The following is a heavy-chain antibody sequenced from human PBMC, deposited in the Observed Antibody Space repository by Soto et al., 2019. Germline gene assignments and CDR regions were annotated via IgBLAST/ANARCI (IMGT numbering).Heavy chain of an antibody. Sequence: SETLSLTCSVSGGSISNYYWSWIRQSAGKGLEWIGRIYPGGSTNYNPSLKSRVTMSVDTSKNQVSLRLTSVTAADTAVYYCARASVGPPGGGSWIMPFDFWGQGTRVTVS. V-gene: IGHV4-4*07. CDR2: IYPGGST. CDR1: GGSISNYY. CDR3: ARASVGPPGGGSWIMPFDF. J-gene: IGHJ4*02. D-gene: IGHD2-15*01.